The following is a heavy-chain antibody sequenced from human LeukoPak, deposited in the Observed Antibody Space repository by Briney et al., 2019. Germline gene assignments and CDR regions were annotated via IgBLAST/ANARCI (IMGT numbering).Heavy chain of an antibody. CDR1: GFTFSGSA. J-gene: IGHJ4*02. CDR2: IRSKANSYAT. D-gene: IGHD6-19*01. V-gene: IGHV3-73*01. CDR3: AAPTRHSSRWNPPDY. Sequence: PGGSLRLSCAASGFTFSGSAMHWVRQASGKGLEWVGRIRSKANSYATAYAASVKGRFTISRDDSKNTAYLQMNSLKTEDTAVYYCAAPTRHSSRWNPPDYWGQGTLVTVSS.